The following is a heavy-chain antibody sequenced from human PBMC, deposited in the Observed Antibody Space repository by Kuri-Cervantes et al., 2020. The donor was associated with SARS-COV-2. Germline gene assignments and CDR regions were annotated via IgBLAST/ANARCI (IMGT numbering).Heavy chain of an antibody. Sequence: GESLKISCAASGFTFSDYYMRWIRQAPGKGLEWVSVIYSGGSTYYADSVKGRFTISRDNSKNTLYLQMNSLRAEDTAVYYCAREGRGSGWYIAAFDIWGQGTMVTVSS. V-gene: IGHV3-53*01. CDR3: AREGRGSGWYIAAFDI. CDR1: GFTFSDYY. J-gene: IGHJ3*02. CDR2: IYSGGST. D-gene: IGHD6-19*01.